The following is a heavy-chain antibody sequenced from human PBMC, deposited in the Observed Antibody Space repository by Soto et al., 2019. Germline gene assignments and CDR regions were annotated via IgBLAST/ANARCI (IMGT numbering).Heavy chain of an antibody. D-gene: IGHD6-13*01. CDR1: GFTVSTNY. CDR3: ALSSSWYTYYYYGMDV. Sequence: EVQGVETGGGLIQPGVSLRLSCAASGFTVSTNYMTWVRQAPGKGLERVSLTYSSGRTYYADSVKGRFTISRDNSKNTLYLQMNSLRVEDTAMYYCALSSSWYTYYYYGMDVWGQGTTVTVSS. J-gene: IGHJ6*02. V-gene: IGHV3-53*02. CDR2: TYSSGRT.